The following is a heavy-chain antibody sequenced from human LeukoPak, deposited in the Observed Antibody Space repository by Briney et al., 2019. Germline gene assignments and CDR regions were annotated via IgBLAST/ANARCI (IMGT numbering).Heavy chain of an antibody. CDR3: ARDRRDGYNVLDY. Sequence: GGSLRLSCAGSGFTFSSYWMSWVRQAPGKGLEWVANIKQDGSEKYYVDSVKGRFTISRDNAKNSLYLEMNSLRAEDTAMYYCARDRRDGYNVLDYWGQGTLVTVSS. V-gene: IGHV3-7*01. CDR1: GFTFSSYW. CDR2: IKQDGSEK. D-gene: IGHD5-24*01. J-gene: IGHJ4*02.